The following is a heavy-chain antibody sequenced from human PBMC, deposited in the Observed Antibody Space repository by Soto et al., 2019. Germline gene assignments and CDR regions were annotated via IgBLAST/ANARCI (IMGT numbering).Heavy chain of an antibody. CDR2: IIPIFGTA. J-gene: IGHJ3*02. Sequence: QVQLVQSGAEVKKPGSSVKVSSKASGGTFSSYAISWLRQAPGQGLKWMGGIIPIFGTANYAQKFQGRVTITADKSTSTAYMELSSLRSEDTAVYYCAGPGGYCSSTSCYRLGAFDIWGQGTMVTVSS. CDR3: AGPGGYCSSTSCYRLGAFDI. V-gene: IGHV1-69*06. CDR1: GGTFSSYA. D-gene: IGHD2-2*01.